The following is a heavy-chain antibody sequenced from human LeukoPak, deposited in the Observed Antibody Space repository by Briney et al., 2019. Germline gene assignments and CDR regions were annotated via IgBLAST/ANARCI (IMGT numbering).Heavy chain of an antibody. CDR2: INHSGGT. J-gene: IGHJ4*02. CDR3: ARRAFPRCYSL. Sequence: PSETLSLTCAVYGGSFSGYYWSWIRQPPGKGLEWIGEINHSGGTNYNPSLKSRVTISVDTSKNQFSLKVRSVTAADTAVFYCARRAFPRCYSLWGQGTLVTVSS. CDR1: GGSFSGYY. D-gene: IGHD2-15*01. V-gene: IGHV4-34*01.